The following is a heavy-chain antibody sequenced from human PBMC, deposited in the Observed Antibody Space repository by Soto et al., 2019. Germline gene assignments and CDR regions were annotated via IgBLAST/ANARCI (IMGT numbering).Heavy chain of an antibody. V-gene: IGHV1-18*04. J-gene: IGHJ6*02. D-gene: IGHD3-22*01. CDR2: ISAYNGNT. CDR1: GYTFTSYG. CDR3: ARDYVNMIVVAPSDPPGIDV. Sequence: ASVKVSCKASGYTFTSYGISWVRQAPGQGLEWMGWISAYNGNTNYAQKLQGRVTMTTDTSTSTAYMELRSLRSDDTAVYYCARDYVNMIVVAPSDPPGIDVWGQGTKVTVSS.